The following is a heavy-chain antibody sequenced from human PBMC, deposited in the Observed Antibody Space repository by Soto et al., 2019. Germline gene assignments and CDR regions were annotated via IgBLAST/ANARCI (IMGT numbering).Heavy chain of an antibody. V-gene: IGHV1-69*02. CDR2: IIPIIGVA. Sequence: QVQLVQSGAEVKKPGSSVKVSCKASGGTFSTYTISWVRQAPGQGLEWMGRIIPIIGVANYAQKFRGRVTITADKSTSTAYMEVSSLRSDDTAVYFCASDRDDDFDRSGYRTYAFDIWGQGKMVNVSS. CDR3: ASDRDDDFDRSGYRTYAFDI. J-gene: IGHJ3*02. CDR1: GGTFSTYT. D-gene: IGHD3-22*01.